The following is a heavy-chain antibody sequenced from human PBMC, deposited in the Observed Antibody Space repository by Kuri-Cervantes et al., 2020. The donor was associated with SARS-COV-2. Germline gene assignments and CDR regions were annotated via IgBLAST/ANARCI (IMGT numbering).Heavy chain of an antibody. Sequence: GGSLRLSCAASGFTVSSNYMSWVRQAPGKGLEWVSVIYSGGSTYYADSVKGRFTISRDNSKNTLYLQMNSLRAEDTAVYYCAKAGKTTVTPGGYYYYGMDVWGQGTTVTVSS. V-gene: IGHV3-53*01. CDR2: IYSGGST. J-gene: IGHJ6*02. CDR3: AKAGKTTVTPGGYYYYGMDV. CDR1: GFTVSSNY. D-gene: IGHD4-17*01.